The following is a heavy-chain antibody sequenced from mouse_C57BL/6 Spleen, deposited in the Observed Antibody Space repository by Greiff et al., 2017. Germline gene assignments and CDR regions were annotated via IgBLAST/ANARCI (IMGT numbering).Heavy chain of an antibody. Sequence: QVHVKQSGPELVKPGASVKISCKASGYAFSSSWMNWVKQRPGKGLEWIGRIYPGDGDTNYTGKFTGKATLTADKSSSTAYMQLSSLTSDDSSVYFCARWGGSELRSMDYWGQGTSVTVSS. J-gene: IGHJ4*01. CDR2: IYPGDGDT. CDR3: ARWGGSELRSMDY. D-gene: IGHD1-1*01. V-gene: IGHV1-82*01. CDR1: GYAFSSSW.